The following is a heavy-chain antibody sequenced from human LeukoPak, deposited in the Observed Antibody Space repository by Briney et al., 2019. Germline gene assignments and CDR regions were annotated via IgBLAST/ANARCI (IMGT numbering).Heavy chain of an antibody. Sequence: TASATLSLTCTVSGGSISGYYWSWIRQPAEKGLEWIGRIYSSGYTNYNPSLKSRVTMSVDTSKNQFSLKLSSVTAADTAVYYCARGEHDFDSWGQGTLVTVSS. J-gene: IGHJ4*02. V-gene: IGHV4-4*07. D-gene: IGHD1/OR15-1a*01. CDR3: ARGEHDFDS. CDR2: IYSSGYT. CDR1: GGSISGYY.